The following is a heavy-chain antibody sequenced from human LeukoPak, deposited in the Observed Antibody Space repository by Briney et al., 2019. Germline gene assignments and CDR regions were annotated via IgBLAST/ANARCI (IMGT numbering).Heavy chain of an antibody. CDR3: ASNYYDSSGYSNWFDP. Sequence: SETLSLTCAVYGGSFSGYYWSWIRQPPGKGLEWIGEINHSGSTNYNPSLKSRVTISVDTSKNQFSLKLSSVTAADTAVYYCASNYYDSSGYSNWFDPWGQGTLVTVSS. CDR2: INHSGST. V-gene: IGHV4-34*01. J-gene: IGHJ5*02. D-gene: IGHD3-22*01. CDR1: GGSFSGYY.